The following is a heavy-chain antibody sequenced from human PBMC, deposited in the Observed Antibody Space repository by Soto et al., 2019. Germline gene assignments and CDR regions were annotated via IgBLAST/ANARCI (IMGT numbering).Heavy chain of an antibody. Sequence: GSLRLSCVASWFHFNFPFMGLVRQAPGKGLEWVANINQDGGGTYYVDSVEGRFTISRDNAKDSLYLQMNSLRGEDTAVYYCARYFRGSGRYFFDYWGQGTLVTVSS. V-gene: IGHV3-7*03. CDR2: INQDGGGT. D-gene: IGHD6-19*01. J-gene: IGHJ4*02. CDR3: ARYFRGSGRYFFDY. CDR1: WFHFNFPF.